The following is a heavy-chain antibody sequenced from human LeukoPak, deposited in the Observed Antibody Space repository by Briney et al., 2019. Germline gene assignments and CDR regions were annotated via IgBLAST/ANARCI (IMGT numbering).Heavy chain of an antibody. J-gene: IGHJ5*02. CDR1: GYTLTELS. V-gene: IGHV1-24*01. D-gene: IGHD6-13*01. Sequence: ASVKVSCKVSGYTLTELSIHWVRQAPGKGLEWMGGFDPEDGETIYAQKFQGRVTMTEDTSTDTAYMELSSLRSEDTAVYYCATTPYSSRNRWFDPWGQGTLVTVSS. CDR3: ATTPYSSRNRWFDP. CDR2: FDPEDGET.